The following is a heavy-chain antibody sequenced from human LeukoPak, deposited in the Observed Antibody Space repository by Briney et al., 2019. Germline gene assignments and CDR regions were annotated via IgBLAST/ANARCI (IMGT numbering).Heavy chain of an antibody. CDR1: GFTFGSHA. V-gene: IGHV3-23*01. CDR2: IFGSGGSP. J-gene: IGHJ5*02. Sequence: GGSLRLSCEASGFTFGSHAMYWVRQAPGKGLEWVAGIFGSGGSPHYADPVKGRFTISRDNSKNTLYLQMNSLRAEDTAVYYCAKGVPGTNNWFDPWGQGTLVTVSS. D-gene: IGHD1-7*01. CDR3: AKGVPGTNNWFDP.